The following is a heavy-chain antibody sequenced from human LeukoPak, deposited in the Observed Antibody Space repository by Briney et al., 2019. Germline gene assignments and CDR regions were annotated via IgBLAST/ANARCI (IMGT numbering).Heavy chain of an antibody. Sequence: GGSLRLSCAASGFTFSSYGMHWVRQAPGKGLEWVAVISYDGSNKYYADSVKGRFTISRDNSKNTLYLQMNSLRAEDTAVYYCAKDLEAAAAPGWFDPWGQGTLVTVSS. CDR2: ISYDGSNK. CDR3: AKDLEAAAAPGWFDP. D-gene: IGHD6-13*01. J-gene: IGHJ5*02. V-gene: IGHV3-30*18. CDR1: GFTFSSYG.